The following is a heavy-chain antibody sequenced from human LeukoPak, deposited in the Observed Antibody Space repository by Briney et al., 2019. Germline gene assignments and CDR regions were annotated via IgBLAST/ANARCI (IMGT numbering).Heavy chain of an antibody. J-gene: IGHJ6*03. CDR2: IQQDGNEK. Sequence: PGGSLRLSCAASGFTFSSYAMHWVRQAPGKGLEWVANIQQDGNEKYYVDSVKGRFTISRDNSKNTVSLQMGSLRPEDTAVYYCAKAGSTYYFFFYMDVWGKGTTVSVSS. D-gene: IGHD3-10*01. CDR1: GFTFSSYA. V-gene: IGHV3-7*01. CDR3: AKAGSTYYFFFYMDV.